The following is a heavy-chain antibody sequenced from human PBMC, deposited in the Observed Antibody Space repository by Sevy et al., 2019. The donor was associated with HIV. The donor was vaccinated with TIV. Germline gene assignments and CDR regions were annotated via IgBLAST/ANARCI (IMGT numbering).Heavy chain of an antibody. J-gene: IGHJ4*02. CDR3: ARDWGTPPTAILYYFDF. D-gene: IGHD3-16*01. CDR2: ISYEGSNE. V-gene: IGHV3-30*04. Sequence: GGSLRLSCAASIFTFGHYAMHWVRQAPGKGLQWVAGISYEGSNEYYTDSVKGRFTISRDNSKNTLNLEMNNLRVEDTALYYCARDWGTPPTAILYYFDFWGQGIPVTVSS. CDR1: IFTFGHYA.